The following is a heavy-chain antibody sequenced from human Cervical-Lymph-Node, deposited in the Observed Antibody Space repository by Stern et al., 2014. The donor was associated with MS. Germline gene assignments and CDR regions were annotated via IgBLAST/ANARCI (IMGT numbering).Heavy chain of an antibody. CDR1: GFTFSSYA. CDR3: AKDLDSSGYLGFSYYGMDV. J-gene: IGHJ6*02. Sequence: EVQLVESGGGLVQPGGSLRLSCAASGFTFSSYAMSWVRQAPGKGLEWVSAISGSGGTTYYADSVKGRFTISRDNSKNTLYLQMNSLRAEDTAVYYCAKDLDSSGYLGFSYYGMDVWGQGTTVTVSS. CDR2: ISGSGGTT. D-gene: IGHD3-22*01. V-gene: IGHV3-23*04.